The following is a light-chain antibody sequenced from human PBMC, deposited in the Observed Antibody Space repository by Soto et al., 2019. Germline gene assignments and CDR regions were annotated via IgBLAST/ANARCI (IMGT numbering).Light chain of an antibody. Sequence: DIVMTQSPDSLAVSLGERATINCKSSQSVLLSANNKNFLAWYQQKPGQPPKLLIYWSSTRESGVPDRFSGRGSGTDFTLTISSLQAEDVAVYYCHQYYSTPQTFRPGTKVEIK. J-gene: IGKJ1*01. CDR2: WSS. CDR3: HQYYSTPQT. CDR1: QSVLLSANNKNF. V-gene: IGKV4-1*01.